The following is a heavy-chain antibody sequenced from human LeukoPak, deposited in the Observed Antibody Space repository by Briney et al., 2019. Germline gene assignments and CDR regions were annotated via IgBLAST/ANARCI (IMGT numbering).Heavy chain of an antibody. CDR3: VRGYTPDY. V-gene: IGHV3-48*03. D-gene: IGHD5-18*01. Sequence: AGGSLRLSCVASGFIFSDSEMHWVRQAPGKGLEWISFISETGSTIYYADSVTGRFTISRDNAKNSLYLQMDSLRDEDTALYYCVRGYTPDYWGQGALVTVSS. CDR1: GFIFSDSE. CDR2: ISETGSTI. J-gene: IGHJ4*02.